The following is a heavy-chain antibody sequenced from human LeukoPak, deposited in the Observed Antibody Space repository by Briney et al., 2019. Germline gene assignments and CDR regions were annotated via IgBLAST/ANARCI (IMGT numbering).Heavy chain of an antibody. Sequence: GGSLRLSCAASGFAFSDYYMSWIRQAPGKGLEWVSYISSSSSYTNYADSVKGRFTISRDNAKNSLYLQMNSLRAEDTAVYYCASSSSWYIFDYWGQGTLVTVSS. J-gene: IGHJ4*02. V-gene: IGHV3-11*06. D-gene: IGHD6-13*01. CDR2: ISSSSSYT. CDR3: ASSSSWYIFDY. CDR1: GFAFSDYY.